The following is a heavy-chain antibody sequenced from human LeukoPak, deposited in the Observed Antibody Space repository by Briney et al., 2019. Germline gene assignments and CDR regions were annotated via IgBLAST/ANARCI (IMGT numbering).Heavy chain of an antibody. CDR3: ARLINTWFDP. V-gene: IGHV4-59*01. CDR2: IYYSGST. D-gene: IGHD3-16*01. J-gene: IGHJ5*02. CDR1: GXSITSSY. Sequence: SETLSLTCSVSGXSITSSYWSWIRQPPGKGLEWIGYIYYSGSTNYNPSLKSRVTISVDTSKNQFSLNLSSVTAADTAVYYCARLINTWFDPWGQGTLVTVSS.